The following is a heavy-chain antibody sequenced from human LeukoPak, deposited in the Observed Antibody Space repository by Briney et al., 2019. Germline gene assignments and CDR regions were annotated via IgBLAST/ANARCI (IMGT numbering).Heavy chain of an antibody. V-gene: IGHV1-2*02. J-gene: IGHJ6*03. D-gene: IGHD3-10*01. Sequence: ASVSVSCTASGYTFTGYYMHWVRQGPGQGLEWMGWINPNSGGRNYAQTFQSRVTMTRDTSISTAYMELSRLRSDDTAVYYCARGVWVGFGELSFIPSYYYYYMDVWGKGTTVTIS. CDR3: ARGVWVGFGELSFIPSYYYYYMDV. CDR1: GYTFTGYY. CDR2: INPNSGGR.